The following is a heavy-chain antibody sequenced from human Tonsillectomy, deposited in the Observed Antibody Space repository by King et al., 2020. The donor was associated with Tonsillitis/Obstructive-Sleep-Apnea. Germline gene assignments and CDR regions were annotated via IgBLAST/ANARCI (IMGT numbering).Heavy chain of an antibody. CDR1: GGSISSSTCY. V-gene: IGHV4-39*01. CDR3: ARRPLDLYNWFDP. Sequence: LQLQESGPGLVKPSETLSLTCTVSGGSISSSTCYWGWVRQPPGKGLEWIGTIYYSGSTYYNPSLKSRVTISVDTSKNQFSLKLSSVTAADTAVYYCARRPLDLYNWFDPWGQGTLVTVSS. CDR2: IYYSGST. J-gene: IGHJ5*02.